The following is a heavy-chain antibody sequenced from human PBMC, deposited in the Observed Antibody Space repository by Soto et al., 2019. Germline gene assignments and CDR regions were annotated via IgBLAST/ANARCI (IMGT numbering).Heavy chain of an antibody. V-gene: IGHV3-30-3*01. CDR2: ISYDGSNK. CDR1: GFTFSSYA. J-gene: IGHJ6*02. CDR3: TRDLRSSGWYRSPNYYGMEV. D-gene: IGHD6-19*01. Sequence: QVQLVESGGGVVQPGRSLRLSCAASGFTFSSYAMHWVRQAPGKGLEWVAVISYDGSNKYYADSVKGRFTISRDKSKDTLDQQMNSLRAEDTAVNYGTRDLRSSGWYRSPNYYGMEVWGQGTTVTVSS.